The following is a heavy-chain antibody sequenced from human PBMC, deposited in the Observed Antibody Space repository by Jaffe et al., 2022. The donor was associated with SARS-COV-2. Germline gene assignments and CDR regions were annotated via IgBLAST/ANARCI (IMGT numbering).Heavy chain of an antibody. CDR3: ARDLKMATTRLYYYYGMDV. V-gene: IGHV3-30-3*01. CDR1: GFTFSSYA. D-gene: IGHD5-12*01. Sequence: QVQLVESGGGVVQPGRSLRLSCAASGFTFSSYAMHWVRQAPGKGLEWVAVISYDGSNKYYADSVKGRFTISRDNSKNTLYLQMNSLRAEDTAVYYCARDLKMATTRLYYYYGMDVWGQGTTVTVSS. J-gene: IGHJ6*02. CDR2: ISYDGSNK.